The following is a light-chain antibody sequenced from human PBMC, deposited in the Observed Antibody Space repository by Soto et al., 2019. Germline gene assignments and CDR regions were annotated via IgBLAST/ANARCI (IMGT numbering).Light chain of an antibody. CDR3: QQYHSSWT. J-gene: IGKJ1*01. CDR2: DAS. V-gene: IGKV1-5*01. Sequence: DIQMTQSPSTLSASIGDRVSITCRASQSISKWLAWHQQKPGKAPKLLIYDASTLQSGVPPRFSGSGSGTEFTLTIRSLQPDDIATYYCQQYHSSWTFGQGTKVDIK. CDR1: QSISKW.